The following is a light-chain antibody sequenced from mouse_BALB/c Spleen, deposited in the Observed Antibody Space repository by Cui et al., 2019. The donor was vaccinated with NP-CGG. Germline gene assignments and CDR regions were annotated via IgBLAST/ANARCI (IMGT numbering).Light chain of an antibody. CDR3: ALWYSNHWV. CDR1: TGAVTTSNY. J-gene: IGLJ1*01. V-gene: IGLV1*01. CDR2: GTN. Sequence: QAVVTQESALTTSPGETVTLTCRPSTGAVTTSNYANWVQEKPDHLFTGLIGGTNNRAPGVPARFSGTLIGDKAALTITGPQTEDEAIYFCALWYSNHWVFGGGTKLTVL.